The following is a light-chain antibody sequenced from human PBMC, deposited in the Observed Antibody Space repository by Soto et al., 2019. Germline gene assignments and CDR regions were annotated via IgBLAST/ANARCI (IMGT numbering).Light chain of an antibody. CDR3: SSFRSGSTWV. CDR1: SSDVGGYNY. CDR2: EVS. V-gene: IGLV2-14*01. J-gene: IGLJ3*02. Sequence: QSALTQPASVSGSPGQSITISCTGTSSDVGGYNYVSWYQQHPGKAPKLMIYEVSNRPSGVSNRFSGSKSGNTASLTISGLQAEDEADYYCSSFRSGSTWVFGGGTKLTAL.